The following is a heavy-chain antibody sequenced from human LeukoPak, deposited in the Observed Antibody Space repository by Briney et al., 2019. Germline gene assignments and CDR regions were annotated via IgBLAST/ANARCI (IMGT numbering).Heavy chain of an antibody. V-gene: IGHV4-34*01. Sequence: SETLTLTCAVYGGSFSGDYWSWIRQPPGKGLEWIGEINHSGSTNYNPSLKSRVTISVDTSKNQFSLKLSSETAADTAVYYCARGRAIVATTSPFDYWGQGTLVTVSS. CDR3: ARGRAIVATTSPFDY. CDR1: GGSFSGDY. D-gene: IGHD5-12*01. CDR2: INHSGST. J-gene: IGHJ4*02.